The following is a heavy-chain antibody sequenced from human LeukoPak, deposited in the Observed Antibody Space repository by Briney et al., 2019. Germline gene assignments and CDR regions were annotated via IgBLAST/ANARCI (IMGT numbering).Heavy chain of an antibody. D-gene: IGHD5-18*01. Sequence: SETLSLTCTVSGGSINSSSYYWGWIRQPPGKGLEWIGYIYYSGSTNYNPSLKSRVTISVDTSKNQFSLKLSSVTAADTAVYYCASSDTAMPNYYYYYMDVWGKGTTVTVSS. V-gene: IGHV4-61*05. CDR3: ASSDTAMPNYYYYYMDV. CDR2: IYYSGST. J-gene: IGHJ6*03. CDR1: GGSINSSSYY.